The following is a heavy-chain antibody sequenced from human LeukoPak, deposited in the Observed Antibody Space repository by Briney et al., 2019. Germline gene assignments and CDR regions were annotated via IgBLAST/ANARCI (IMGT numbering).Heavy chain of an antibody. CDR2: INTDGSST. Sequence: GGSLRLSCAASGFTFSSYWMHWVRQAPGKGLVCISRINTDGSSTSYADSVKGRFTISRDNAKNSLYLQMNSLRAEDTAVYYCASGIAATVSYFDYWGQGTLVTVSS. CDR3: ASGIAATVSYFDY. D-gene: IGHD6-13*01. J-gene: IGHJ4*02. CDR1: GFTFSSYW. V-gene: IGHV3-74*01.